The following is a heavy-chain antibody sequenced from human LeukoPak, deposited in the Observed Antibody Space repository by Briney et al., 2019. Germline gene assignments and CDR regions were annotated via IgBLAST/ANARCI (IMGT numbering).Heavy chain of an antibody. CDR3: ASLGYCSGGSCLDAFDI. CDR1: GFTFSSYW. CDR2: IKQDGSEK. D-gene: IGHD2-15*01. Sequence: GGSLRLSCAASGFTFSSYWMSWVRQAPGKGLEWVANIKQDGSEKYYVDSVKGRFTISRDNAKNSLYLQMSGLRAEDTAVYYCASLGYCSGGSCLDAFDIWGQGAMVTVSS. V-gene: IGHV3-7*01. J-gene: IGHJ3*02.